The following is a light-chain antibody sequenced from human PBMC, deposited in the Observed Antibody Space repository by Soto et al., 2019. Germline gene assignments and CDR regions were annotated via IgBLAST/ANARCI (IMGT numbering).Light chain of an antibody. Sequence: QSVLTQPASVSGSPGQSITISSTETTSDVGSYNYVSWYQHHPGKVPKLMIYDVSSRPSGVSNRFSGSKSGNTASLTISGLQTEDEADYYCSSYTTSETRVFGTGTKVTVL. J-gene: IGLJ1*01. CDR3: SSYTTSETRV. CDR1: TSDVGSYNY. V-gene: IGLV2-14*03. CDR2: DVS.